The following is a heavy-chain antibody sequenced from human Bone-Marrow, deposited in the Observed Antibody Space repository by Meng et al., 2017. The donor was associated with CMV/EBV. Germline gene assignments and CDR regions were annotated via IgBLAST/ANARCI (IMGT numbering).Heavy chain of an antibody. CDR3: LQWQSYFEH. J-gene: IGHJ4*02. CDR1: GFTFSDHY. Sequence: LACAASGFTFSDHYMTWIRQAPGKGLEWISYMSSSGRTIKYADSVKGRFTISRDNAKNSLYLQMNSLRAEDTAVYYCLQWQSYFEHWGQGTLVTVSS. V-gene: IGHV3-11*01. D-gene: IGHD6-19*01. CDR2: MSSSGRTI.